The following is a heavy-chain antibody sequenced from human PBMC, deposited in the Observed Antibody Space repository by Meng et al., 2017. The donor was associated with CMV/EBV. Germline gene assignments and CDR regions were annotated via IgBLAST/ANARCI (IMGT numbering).Heavy chain of an antibody. D-gene: IGHD2-2*02. CDR2: IIPILGIA. CDR3: ARDAPEDIVVVPAAIRAGYYYYGMDV. CDR1: GGTFSSYT. J-gene: IGHJ6*02. Sequence: SVKVSCKASGGTFSSYTISWVRQAPGQGLEWMGRIIPILGIANYAQKFQGRVTITADKSTSTAYMELSSPRSEDTAVYYCARDAPEDIVVVPAAIRAGYYYYGMDVWGQGTTVTVSS. V-gene: IGHV1-69*04.